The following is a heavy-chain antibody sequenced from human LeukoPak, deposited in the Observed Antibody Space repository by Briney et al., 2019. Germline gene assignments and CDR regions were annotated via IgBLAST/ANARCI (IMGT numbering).Heavy chain of an antibody. V-gene: IGHV3-74*01. J-gene: IGHJ4*02. CDR1: GFTFSSYW. Sequence: GGSLRPSCAASGFTFSSYWMHWVRQAPGKGPVWVARTNRDGSSTAYADSVKGRFTISKDNAKNTLYLLMNSLRAEDTAVYYCARDSVEWYIFDYWGRGTLVTVSS. CDR2: TNRDGSST. CDR3: ARDSVEWYIFDY. D-gene: IGHD3-3*01.